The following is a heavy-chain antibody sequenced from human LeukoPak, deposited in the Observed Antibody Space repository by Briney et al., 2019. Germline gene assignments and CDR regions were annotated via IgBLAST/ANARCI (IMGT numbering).Heavy chain of an antibody. Sequence: GASLRLSCAASGFTFSSYAMSWVRQAPGKGLEWVSGISGSGGSTYYADSVKGRFTISRDNSKNTLYLQMNSLRAEDTAVYYCARDQRGPLFDYWGQRTLVSVSS. CDR2: ISGSGGST. V-gene: IGHV3-23*01. CDR3: ARDQRGPLFDY. D-gene: IGHD6-25*01. J-gene: IGHJ4*02. CDR1: GFTFSSYA.